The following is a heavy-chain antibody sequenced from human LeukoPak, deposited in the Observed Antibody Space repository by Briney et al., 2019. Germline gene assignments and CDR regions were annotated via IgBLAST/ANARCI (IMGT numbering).Heavy chain of an antibody. J-gene: IGHJ4*02. CDR2: IWYDGSNK. CDR1: GFTFSSYG. CDR3: ARAQQGRLVVVAATLDY. Sequence: GGSLRLSSAASGFTFSSYGMHWVRQAPGKGLEWVAVIWYDGSNKYYADSVKGRFTISRDNSKDTLYLQMNSLRAEDTAVYYCARAQQGRLVVVAATLDYWGQGTLVTVSS. V-gene: IGHV3-33*01. D-gene: IGHD2-15*01.